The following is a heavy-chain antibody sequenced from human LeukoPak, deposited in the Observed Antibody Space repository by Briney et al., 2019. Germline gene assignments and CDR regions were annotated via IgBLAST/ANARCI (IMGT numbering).Heavy chain of an antibody. CDR2: ISGSSFNYI. D-gene: IGHD2/OR15-2a*01. J-gene: IGHJ5*02. Sequence: SGGSLRLSCAGSGFIFSAYNMVWVRQAPGKGMQWVARISGSSFNYINYADSVKGRFTVSRDNARNSLYLQMNSLRVEDTGVYYCARGDDYLPFDHWGQGNLVTVSS. CDR1: GFIFSAYN. V-gene: IGHV3-21*01. CDR3: ARGDDYLPFDH.